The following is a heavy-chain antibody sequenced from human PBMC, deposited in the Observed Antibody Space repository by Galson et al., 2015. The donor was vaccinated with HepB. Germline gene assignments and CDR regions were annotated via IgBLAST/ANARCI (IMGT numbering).Heavy chain of an antibody. J-gene: IGHJ4*02. CDR2: ISYDGSNK. Sequence: SLRLSCAASGFTFSSYGMHWVRQAPGKGLEWVAVISYDGSNKYYADSVKGRFTISRDNSKNTLYLQMNSLRAEDTAVYYCAKDQMDMGATNLGDWGQGTLVTVSS. D-gene: IGHD1-26*01. CDR1: GFTFSSYG. CDR3: AKDQMDMGATNLGD. V-gene: IGHV3-30*18.